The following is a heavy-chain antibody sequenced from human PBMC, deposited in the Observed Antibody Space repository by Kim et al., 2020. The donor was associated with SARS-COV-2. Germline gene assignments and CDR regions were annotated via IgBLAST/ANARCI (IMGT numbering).Heavy chain of an antibody. D-gene: IGHD2-21*02. CDR1: GGTFSSYT. CDR2: IIPILGIA. Sequence: SVKVSCKASGGTFSSYTISWVRQAPGQGLEWMGRIIPILGIANYAQKFQGRVTITADKSTSTAYMELSSLRSEDTAVYYCARGPPNTASPIHYWGQGTLVTVSS. V-gene: IGHV1-69*02. J-gene: IGHJ4*02. CDR3: ARGPPNTASPIHY.